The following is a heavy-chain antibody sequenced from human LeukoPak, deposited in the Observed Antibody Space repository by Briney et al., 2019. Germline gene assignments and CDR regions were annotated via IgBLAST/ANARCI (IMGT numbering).Heavy chain of an antibody. V-gene: IGHV3-23*01. D-gene: IGHD3-22*01. Sequence: GGSLRLSCAASGFTFSSYAMSWVRQAPGKGLEWVSRLSIGGSRTYYADSVKGRFTISRDNSKNTLYLQMNSLRAEDTAVYYCARDSLTMIVGRQKRGLDYWGQGTLVTVSS. CDR2: LSIGGSRT. CDR1: GFTFSSYA. CDR3: ARDSLTMIVGRQKRGLDY. J-gene: IGHJ4*02.